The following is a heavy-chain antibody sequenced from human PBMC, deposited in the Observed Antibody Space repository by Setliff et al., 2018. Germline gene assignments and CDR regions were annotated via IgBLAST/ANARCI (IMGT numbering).Heavy chain of an antibody. CDR2: ISSSSSTI. V-gene: IGHV3-48*01. CDR3: LVTAAPDNWFDP. Sequence: GSLRLSCAASGFTFSSYSMNWVRQAPGKGLEWVSYISSSSSTIYYADSVKGRFTISRDNAKNSLYLQMNSLRAEDTAVYYCLVTAAPDNWFDPWGQGTLVTVSS. J-gene: IGHJ5*02. D-gene: IGHD4-4*01. CDR1: GFTFSSYS.